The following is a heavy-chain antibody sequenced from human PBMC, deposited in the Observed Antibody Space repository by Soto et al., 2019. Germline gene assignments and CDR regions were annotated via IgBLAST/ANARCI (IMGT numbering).Heavy chain of an antibody. CDR3: ARDRGGGRERSYYYGMDV. Sequence: EVQLVESGGGLIQPGGSLRLSCAASGFTVSDNYMSWVRQAPGKGLEWVSVIHSGDAYYADSVKGRFTISRDNSENTVYLQMNTLRADDTAVYYCARDRGGGRERSYYYGMDVWGQGTSVTVSS. J-gene: IGHJ6*02. CDR2: IHSGDA. D-gene: IGHD3-10*01. CDR1: GFTVSDNY. V-gene: IGHV3-53*01.